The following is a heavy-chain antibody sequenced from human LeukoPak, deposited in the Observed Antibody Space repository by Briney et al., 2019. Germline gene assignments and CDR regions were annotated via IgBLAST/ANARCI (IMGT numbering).Heavy chain of an antibody. V-gene: IGHV3-23*01. Sequence: GGSLRLSCAASGFTFSSYAMSWVRQAPGKGLEWVSAISGSGGSTYYADSVKGRFTISRDNSKNTLYLQMNSLRAEDTAVYYCAKTPYGSESYYSDYWGQGTLVTVSS. CDR1: GFTFSSYA. CDR3: AKTPYGSESYYSDY. D-gene: IGHD3-10*01. CDR2: ISGSGGST. J-gene: IGHJ4*02.